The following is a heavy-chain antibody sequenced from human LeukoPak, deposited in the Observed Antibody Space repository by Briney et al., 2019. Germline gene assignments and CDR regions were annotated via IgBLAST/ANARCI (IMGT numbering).Heavy chain of an antibody. Sequence: QPGGSLRLSCAASGFTFSDHYMDWVRQAPGKGLEWVGRTRNKANSYTTGYAASVKGRFTISRDDSKNSLYLQMNSLKTEDTAVYYCARAHYDFWSGYYYDYWGQGTLVTVSS. D-gene: IGHD3-3*01. J-gene: IGHJ4*02. CDR3: ARAHYDFWSGYYYDY. CDR1: GFTFSDHY. CDR2: TRNKANSYTT. V-gene: IGHV3-72*01.